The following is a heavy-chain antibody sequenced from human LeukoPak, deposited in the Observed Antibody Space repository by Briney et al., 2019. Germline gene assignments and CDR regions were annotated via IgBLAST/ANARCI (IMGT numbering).Heavy chain of an antibody. D-gene: IGHD2-15*01. V-gene: IGHV3-30-3*01. CDR3: ATLHFD. CDR2: ISYDGSNK. J-gene: IGHJ4*02. Sequence: PGGSLRLSCAASGFTFSSYAMHWVRQAPGKGLEWVAVISYDGSNKYYADSVKGRFTISRDNSKNTLYLQMNSLRAEDTAVYYCATLHFDWGQGTLVTVSS. CDR1: GFTFSSYA.